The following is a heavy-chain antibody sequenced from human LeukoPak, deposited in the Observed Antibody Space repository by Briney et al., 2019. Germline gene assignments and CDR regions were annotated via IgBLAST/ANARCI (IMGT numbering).Heavy chain of an antibody. CDR2: IYGGGST. Sequence: GGSLRLSCAASGFTVSSIHMSWVRQAPGKGLEWVSDIYGGGSTYYADSVKGRFTISRDNSKNTLYLQMNSLRAEDTAVYYCARGSGYYLGNYWGQGTLVTVSS. D-gene: IGHD3-22*01. J-gene: IGHJ4*02. V-gene: IGHV3-53*01. CDR3: ARGSGYYLGNY. CDR1: GFTVSSIH.